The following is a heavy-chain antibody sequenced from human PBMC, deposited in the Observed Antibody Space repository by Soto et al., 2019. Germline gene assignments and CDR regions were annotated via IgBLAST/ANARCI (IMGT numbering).Heavy chain of an antibody. Sequence: QVPLVESGGGVVQPGRSLRLSCAASGFTFSSYAMHWVRQAPGKGLEWVAVISYDGSNKYYADSEKGRFTISRDNSKNPLYLQMNSLRAEDTAVYYCARPNRHYYYYGMDVWGHGTTVTVSS. J-gene: IGHJ6*02. V-gene: IGHV3-30-3*01. D-gene: IGHD7-27*01. CDR2: ISYDGSNK. CDR3: ARPNRHYYYYGMDV. CDR1: GFTFSSYA.